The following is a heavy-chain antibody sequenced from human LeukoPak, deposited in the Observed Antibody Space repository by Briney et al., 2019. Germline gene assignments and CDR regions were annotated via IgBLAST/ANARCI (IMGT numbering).Heavy chain of an antibody. CDR1: GFTFRNYG. J-gene: IGHJ4*02. Sequence: PGRSLKLSCAASGFTFRNYGFHWVRQAPGKGLEWVAVIYHDGSYSYYADSVKVRFTFARDNFKNTVFLQMNRLSAEDTAMYFCTRDSAKSFDDWGQGTLVSVSS. CDR3: TRDSAKSFDD. V-gene: IGHV3-33*01. D-gene: IGHD4/OR15-4a*01. CDR2: IYHDGSYS.